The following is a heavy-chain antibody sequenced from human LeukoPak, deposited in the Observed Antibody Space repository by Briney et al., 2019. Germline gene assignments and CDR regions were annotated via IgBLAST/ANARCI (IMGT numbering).Heavy chain of an antibody. CDR3: AREEGGYFDY. V-gene: IGHV3-7*01. Sequence: GRSLRLSCAASGFTFSSYAMHWVRQAPGKGLEWVANIKQDGSEKYYVDSVKGRFTISRDNAKNSLYLQMNSLRAEDTAVYYCAREEGGYFDYWGQGTLVTVSS. CDR2: IKQDGSEK. J-gene: IGHJ4*02. D-gene: IGHD3-16*01. CDR1: GFTFSSYA.